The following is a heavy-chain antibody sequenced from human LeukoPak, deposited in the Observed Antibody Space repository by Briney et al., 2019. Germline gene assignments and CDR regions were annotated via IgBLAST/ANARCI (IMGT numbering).Heavy chain of an antibody. V-gene: IGHV3-48*03. CDR2: ISSSGSSI. CDR3: VRDDGAYYQHSMDV. CDR1: GFNFNNHE. D-gene: IGHD3-16*01. J-gene: IGHJ6*03. Sequence: GGSLRLSCVASGFNFNNHEMNWVRQAPGKGLEWVSYISSSGSSIYYADSVRGRFTISRDNAKNSLYLQMNSLRVEDTAVYHCVRDDGAYYQHSMDVWGKGTTVTVSS.